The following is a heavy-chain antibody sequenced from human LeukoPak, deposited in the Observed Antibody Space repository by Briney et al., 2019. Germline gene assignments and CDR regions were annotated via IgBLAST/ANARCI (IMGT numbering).Heavy chain of an antibody. CDR1: GFTFSSYS. J-gene: IGHJ4*02. D-gene: IGHD5-12*01. CDR2: INSMSSYI. CDR3: ARDVIVATSTGYYGYFDY. V-gene: IGHV3-21*01. Sequence: GGSLRLSCAASGFTFSSYSMNWVRQAPGKGLEWVSSINSMSSYIYYTDSVKGRFTISRDNAKNSLYLQMNSLRAEDTAVYYCARDVIVATSTGYYGYFDYWRQGTLVTVSS.